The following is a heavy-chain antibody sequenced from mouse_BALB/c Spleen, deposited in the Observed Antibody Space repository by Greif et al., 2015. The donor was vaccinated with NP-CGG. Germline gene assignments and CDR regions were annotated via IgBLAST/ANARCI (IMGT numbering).Heavy chain of an antibody. V-gene: IGHV1-63*02. CDR3: ARGKENYAMDY. CDR2: IYPGGGYT. CDR1: GYTFTNYW. J-gene: IGHJ4*01. Sequence: QVQLKESGAKLVRPGTSVKISCKASGYTFTNYWLGWVKQRPGHGLEWIGDIYPGGGYTNYNEKFKGKATLTADASSSTAYMQLSSLTSEDSAVYFCARGKENYAMDYWGQGTSVTVSS.